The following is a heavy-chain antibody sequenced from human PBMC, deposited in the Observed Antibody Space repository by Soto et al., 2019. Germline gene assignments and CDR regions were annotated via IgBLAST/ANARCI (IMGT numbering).Heavy chain of an antibody. CDR2: MYNSGST. J-gene: IGHJ4*02. V-gene: IGHV4-61*01. Sequence: QVQLQESGPGLVKPSETLSLTCTVSGGSVSSGSYYWSWIRQPPGKGLEWIGYMYNSGSTNYNPSLKSRVIISEDTSKNQFSLKLSSVTAADTAVYYCARVSSGWYYFDYWGQGTLVTVSS. CDR3: ARVSSGWYYFDY. D-gene: IGHD6-19*01. CDR1: GGSVSSGSYY.